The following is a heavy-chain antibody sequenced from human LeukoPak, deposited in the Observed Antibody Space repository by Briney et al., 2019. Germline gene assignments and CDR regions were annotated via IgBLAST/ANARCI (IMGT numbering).Heavy chain of an antibody. CDR1: GGSISSSSYC. Sequence: PSETLSLTCTVSGGSISSSSYCWGWIRQPPGKGLEWIGSIYYSGSTNYNPSLKSRVTISVDTSKNQFSLKLSSVTAADTAVYYCARTTVTIFDYWGQGTLVTVSS. D-gene: IGHD4-17*01. V-gene: IGHV4-39*07. J-gene: IGHJ4*02. CDR3: ARTTVTIFDY. CDR2: IYYSGST.